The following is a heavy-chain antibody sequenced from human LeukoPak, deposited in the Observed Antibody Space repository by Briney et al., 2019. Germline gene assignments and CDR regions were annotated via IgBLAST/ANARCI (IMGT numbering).Heavy chain of an antibody. J-gene: IGHJ4*02. Sequence: ASVKVSCKASGGTFSSYAISWVRQAPGQGLEWMGGIIPIFGTANYAQKFQGRVTITADESTSTAYMELSSLRSEDTAVYYCAAGPRGYSYGPTRLDYWGQGTLVTVSS. CDR3: AAGPRGYSYGPTRLDY. CDR2: IIPIFGTA. V-gene: IGHV1-69*13. D-gene: IGHD5-18*01. CDR1: GGTFSSYA.